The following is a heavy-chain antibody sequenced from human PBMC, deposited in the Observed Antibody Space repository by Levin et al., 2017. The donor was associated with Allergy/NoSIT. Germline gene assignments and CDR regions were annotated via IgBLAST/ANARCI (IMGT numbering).Heavy chain of an antibody. CDR3: ARSLGYAGSSWYYGY. V-gene: IGHV5-51*01. CDR1: GYSFTSYW. D-gene: IGHD6-13*01. CDR2: IYPGDSDT. Sequence: PGGSLRLSCKGSGYSFTSYWIGWVRQMPGKGLEWMGIIYPGDSDTRYSPSFQGQVTISADKSISTAYLQWSSLKASDTAMYYCARSLGYAGSSWYYGYWGQGTLVTVSS. J-gene: IGHJ4*02.